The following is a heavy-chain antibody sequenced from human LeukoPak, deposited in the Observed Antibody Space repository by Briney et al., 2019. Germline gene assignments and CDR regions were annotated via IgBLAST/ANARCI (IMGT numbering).Heavy chain of an antibody. D-gene: IGHD5-24*01. CDR3: ARGARAGYNLEPFDY. Sequence: SETLSLTCTVSGGSLSSYYWSWIRQPPGKGLEWIGDIYYSGSTKYNPSLKSRVTISVDTSKNQFSLKLSSVTAGDTAVYSCARGARAGYNLEPFDYRGQGALVSVSS. V-gene: IGHV4-59*08. J-gene: IGHJ4*02. CDR1: GGSLSSYY. CDR2: IYYSGST.